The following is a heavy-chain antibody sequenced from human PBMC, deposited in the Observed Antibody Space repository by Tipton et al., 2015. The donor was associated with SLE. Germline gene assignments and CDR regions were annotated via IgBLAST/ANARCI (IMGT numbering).Heavy chain of an antibody. CDR1: GYSINSGYY. V-gene: IGHV4-38-2*02. Sequence: TLSLTCTVSGYSINSGYYWGWIRQSPGKGLEWIGSLYHSGTTYYNPSLKSRVTISVDTSKNQFSLKLSSVTAADTAVYFCARDDPDGDGGGIPGDYWGQGTLVTVS. CDR3: ARDDPDGDGGGIPGDY. D-gene: IGHD4-17*01. CDR2: LYHSGTT. J-gene: IGHJ4*02.